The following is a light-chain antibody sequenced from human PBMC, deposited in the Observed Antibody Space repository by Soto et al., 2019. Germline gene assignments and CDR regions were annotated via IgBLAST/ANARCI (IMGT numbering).Light chain of an antibody. CDR3: QQRSNWPPLIT. J-gene: IGKJ4*01. CDR2: LAS. V-gene: IGKV3-11*01. Sequence: EIVLTQSPATLSSFPGDRVTLSCRASQAVNTRLAWYQHRPGQAPRLLIYLASNRAAGVPARFSGSGSGTDFTLTISDVEPEDFAVYYCQQRSNWPPLITFGGGTKVDIK. CDR1: QAVNTR.